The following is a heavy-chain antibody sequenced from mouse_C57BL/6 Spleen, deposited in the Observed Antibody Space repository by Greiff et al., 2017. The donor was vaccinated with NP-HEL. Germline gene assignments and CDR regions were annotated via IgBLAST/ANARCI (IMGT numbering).Heavy chain of an antibody. CDR3: ARDEGRNYAMDY. J-gene: IGHJ4*01. Sequence: EVMLVESEGGLVQPGSSMKLSCTASGFTFSDYYMAWVRQVPEKGLEWVANINYDGSSTYYLDSLKSRFIISRDNAKNILYLQMSSLKSEDTATYYCARDEGRNYAMDYWGQGTSVTVSS. V-gene: IGHV5-16*01. CDR1: GFTFSDYY. CDR2: INYDGSST.